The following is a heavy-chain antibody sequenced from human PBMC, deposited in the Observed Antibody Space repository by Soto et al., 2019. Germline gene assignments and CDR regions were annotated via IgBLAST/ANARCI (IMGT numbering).Heavy chain of an antibody. CDR3: ATDAIHNDGIWLLDS. V-gene: IGHV3-23*01. J-gene: IGHJ5*02. D-gene: IGHD1-1*01. CDR2: LLRPGRST. Sequence: GGSLRLSCAASGFMFSDYAMTWARQAPGKELEWVSGLLRPGRSTYYADSVKGRFTISGDTSANTVYLQMDSLRAEDTAVYYSATDAIHNDGIWLLDSWGQGTVVTVSS. CDR1: GFMFSDYA.